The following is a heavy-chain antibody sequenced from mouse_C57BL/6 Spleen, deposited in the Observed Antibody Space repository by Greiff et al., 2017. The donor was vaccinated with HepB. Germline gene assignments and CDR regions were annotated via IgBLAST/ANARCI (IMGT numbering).Heavy chain of an antibody. V-gene: IGHV1-62-2*01. Sequence: QVQLKQSGAELVKPGASVKLSCKASGYTFTEYTIHWVKQRSGQGLGWIGWFYPGSGSIKYNAKFKDKATLTADKSSSTVYMELSRLTSEDSAVYFCARHSFYDGNYDAMDYWGQGTSVTVSS. CDR3: ARHSFYDGNYDAMDY. J-gene: IGHJ4*01. CDR1: GYTFTEYT. D-gene: IGHD2-1*01. CDR2: FYPGSGSI.